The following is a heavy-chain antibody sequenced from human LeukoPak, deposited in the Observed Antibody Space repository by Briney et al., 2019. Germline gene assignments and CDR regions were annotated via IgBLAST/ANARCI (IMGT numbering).Heavy chain of an antibody. Sequence: SETLSLTCTVSGGSISSGGHYWSWIRQHPGKGLEWIGYIYYSGSTYYNPSLKSRVTISVDTSKNQFSLKLSSVTAADTAVYYCARGKDAHYYGMDVWGQGTTVTVSS. V-gene: IGHV4-31*03. CDR1: GGSISSGGHY. CDR2: IYYSGST. J-gene: IGHJ6*02. CDR3: ARGKDAHYYGMDV.